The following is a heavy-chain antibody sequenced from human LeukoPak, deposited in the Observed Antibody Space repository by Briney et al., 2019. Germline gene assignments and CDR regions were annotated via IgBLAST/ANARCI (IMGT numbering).Heavy chain of an antibody. Sequence: GRSLRLSCAASGFTFSSYWMHWVRQAPGKGLVWVSRINSDGSSTSYADSVKGRFTISRDNAKNTLYLQMNSLRAEDTAVYYCARSPPRGVVVTVPLDYWGQGTLVTVSS. CDR2: INSDGSST. CDR3: ARSPPRGVVVTVPLDY. J-gene: IGHJ4*02. CDR1: GFTFSSYW. V-gene: IGHV3-74*01. D-gene: IGHD2-21*02.